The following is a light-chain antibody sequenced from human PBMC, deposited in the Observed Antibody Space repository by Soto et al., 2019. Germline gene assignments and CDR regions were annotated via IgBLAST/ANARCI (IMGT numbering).Light chain of an antibody. Sequence: EIVMTQSPATLSVSPGERATLSCRPSQSVSNNLAWYQKKPGQAPRLLIYGASTRATGIPARFSGSGSGTECTLTISSLQSEDFAFYYCQQYNNWWTFGHGTRVDIK. J-gene: IGKJ1*01. V-gene: IGKV3-15*01. CDR1: QSVSNN. CDR3: QQYNNWWT. CDR2: GAS.